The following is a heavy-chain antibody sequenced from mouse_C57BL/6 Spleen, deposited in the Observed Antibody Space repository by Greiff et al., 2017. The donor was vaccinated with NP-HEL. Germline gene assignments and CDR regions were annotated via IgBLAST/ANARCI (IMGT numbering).Heavy chain of an antibody. Sequence: QVQLQQSGAELVRPGSSVKLSCKASGYTFTSYWMHWVKQRPIQGLEWIGNIDPSDSETHYNQKFKDKATLTVDKSSSTAYMQLSSLTSEDSAVYYCARGNWDGGDYWGQGTTLTVSS. V-gene: IGHV1-52*01. J-gene: IGHJ2*01. CDR3: ARGNWDGGDY. D-gene: IGHD4-1*01. CDR1: GYTFTSYW. CDR2: IDPSDSET.